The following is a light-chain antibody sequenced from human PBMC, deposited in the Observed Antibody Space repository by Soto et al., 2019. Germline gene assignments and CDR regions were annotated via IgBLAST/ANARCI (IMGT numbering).Light chain of an antibody. CDR2: DAS. Sequence: EIVLTQSPATLSLSPGERATLSCRASQGVSRYVAWNQQKPGQAPRLLISDASNRATGILARFSGSGPGTDFTLTTSSLKAEYSAVYYCQQRRNRHPTFGQGTKLEIK. V-gene: IGKV3D-11*01. CDR3: QQRRNRHPT. CDR1: QGVSRY. J-gene: IGKJ2*01.